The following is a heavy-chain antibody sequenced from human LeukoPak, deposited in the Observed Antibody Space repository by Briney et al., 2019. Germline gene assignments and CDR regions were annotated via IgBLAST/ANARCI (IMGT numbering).Heavy chain of an antibody. CDR1: GFTVSSNY. Sequence: GGSLRLSCAASGFTVSSNYMSWVRQAPGKGLEWVSVIYSGGSTYYADSVKSRFTISRDNSKNTLYLQMNSLRAEDTAVYYCARDTRGYSYGYYFDYWGQGTLVTVSS. D-gene: IGHD5-18*01. J-gene: IGHJ4*02. CDR2: IYSGGST. CDR3: ARDTRGYSYGYYFDY. V-gene: IGHV3-53*01.